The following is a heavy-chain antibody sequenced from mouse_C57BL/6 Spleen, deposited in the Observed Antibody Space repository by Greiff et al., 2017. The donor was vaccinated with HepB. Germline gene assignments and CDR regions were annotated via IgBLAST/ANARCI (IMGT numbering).Heavy chain of an antibody. V-gene: IGHV5-4*01. CDR1: GFTFSSYA. D-gene: IGHD2-3*01. CDR2: ISDGGSYT. Sequence: EVQRVESGGGLVKPGGSLKLSCAASGFTFSSYAMSWVRQTPEKRLEWVATISDGGSYTYYPDNVKGRFTISRDNAKNNLYLQMSHLKSEDTAMYYCARDDYDGYPAWFAYWGQGTLVTVSA. J-gene: IGHJ3*01. CDR3: ARDDYDGYPAWFAY.